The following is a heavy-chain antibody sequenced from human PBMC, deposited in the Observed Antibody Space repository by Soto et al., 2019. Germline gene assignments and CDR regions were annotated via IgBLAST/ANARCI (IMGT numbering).Heavy chain of an antibody. CDR3: ARHVDSTMAYYFDY. D-gene: IGHD5-18*01. CDR2: IYYSGTT. V-gene: IGHV4-59*01. Sequence: PSETLSLTCTVSGGSISSYYWSWIRQPPGKGLEWIGYIYYSGTTDYNPSLKSRVTISVDRSKNQFSLKLNSVTAADTAVYYCARHVDSTMAYYFDYWGQETLVTVSS. CDR1: GGSISSYY. J-gene: IGHJ4*02.